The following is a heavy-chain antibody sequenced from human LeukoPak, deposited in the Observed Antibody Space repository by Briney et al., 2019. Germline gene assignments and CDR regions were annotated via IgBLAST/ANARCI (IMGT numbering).Heavy chain of an antibody. Sequence: SETLSLTCTVSGGSISEYYWSWIRQSPGKGLEWIGHMHYSGSTNYNSSLESRVTISMDTSKTQISLKLSSVTAADTAVYYCARDSPFEWAVFGDSFDIWGQGTVVAVSS. CDR2: MHYSGST. J-gene: IGHJ3*02. D-gene: IGHD3-3*01. CDR1: GGSISEYY. CDR3: ARDSPFEWAVFGDSFDI. V-gene: IGHV4-59*01.